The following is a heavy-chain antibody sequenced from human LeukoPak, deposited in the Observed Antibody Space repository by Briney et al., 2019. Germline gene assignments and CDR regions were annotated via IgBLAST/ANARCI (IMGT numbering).Heavy chain of an antibody. CDR1: GGSLSSYY. Sequence: SETLSLTCTVSGGSLSSYYWSWIRQPPGKGLEWIGYIYYSGSTNYNPSLKSRVTISEDTSKNQFSLKLSSVTAADMAVYYCARRSYYYDFDYWGQGTLVTVSS. CDR2: IYYSGST. V-gene: IGHV4-59*08. J-gene: IGHJ4*02. CDR3: ARRSYYYDFDY. D-gene: IGHD3-22*01.